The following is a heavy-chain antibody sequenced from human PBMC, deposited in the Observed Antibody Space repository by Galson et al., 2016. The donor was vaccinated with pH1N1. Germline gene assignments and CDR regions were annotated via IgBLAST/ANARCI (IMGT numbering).Heavy chain of an antibody. J-gene: IGHJ5*02. CDR1: GFSLSTSGVG. V-gene: IGHV2-5*01. CDR2: IYWNDDK. Sequence: ALVKPTQTLTLTCPFSGFSLSTSGVGVGWIRQPPGKALEWLALIYWNDDKRYSPSLKSRLTITKDTSNNPVVLTMTNMDPVNTATYYCAHSLYGDYVGWFDPWGQGTLVTVSS. CDR3: AHSLYGDYVGWFDP. D-gene: IGHD4-17*01.